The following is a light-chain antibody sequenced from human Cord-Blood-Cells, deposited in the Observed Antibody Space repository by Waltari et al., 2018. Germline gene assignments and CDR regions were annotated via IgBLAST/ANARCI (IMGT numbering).Light chain of an antibody. Sequence: DIQMTQSPSTLSASVGDRVTIPCRASQSISSWLDRYQQKPGKAPNLLIYKASSLESGVPSRFSGSGSGTEFTLTISSLQPDDFATYYCQQYNSYSRTFGQGTKVESK. CDR2: KAS. V-gene: IGKV1-5*03. CDR3: QQYNSYSRT. J-gene: IGKJ1*01. CDR1: QSISSW.